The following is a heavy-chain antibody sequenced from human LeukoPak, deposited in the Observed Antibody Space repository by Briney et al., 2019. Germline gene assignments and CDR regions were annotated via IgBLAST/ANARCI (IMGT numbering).Heavy chain of an antibody. CDR1: GFTFSSYA. J-gene: IGHJ4*02. V-gene: IGHV3-64*01. CDR3: AKDDYYDSSGSYRH. D-gene: IGHD3-22*01. CDR2: ISSNGGST. Sequence: GGSLRLSCAASGFTFSSYAMHWVRQAPGKGLEYVSAISSNGGSTYYANSVKGRFTISRDNSKNTLYLQMNSLRAEDTALYYCAKDDYYDSSGSYRHWGQGTLVTVSS.